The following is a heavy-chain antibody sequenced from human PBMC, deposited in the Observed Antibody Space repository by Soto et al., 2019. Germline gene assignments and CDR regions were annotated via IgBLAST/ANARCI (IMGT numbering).Heavy chain of an antibody. D-gene: IGHD2-21*02. V-gene: IGHV4-39*01. CDR1: GGSINTYNLF. J-gene: IGHJ4*02. CDR2: IHYGGKA. CDR3: ARVNVTLDL. Sequence: LETLSLTCTVSGGSINTYNLFWAWVRQPPGKGMEWIASIHYGGKAYYSPSLTTQANISRDTSKNRVSLELTTMTAADTAVYFCARVNVTLDLWGQGTLVT.